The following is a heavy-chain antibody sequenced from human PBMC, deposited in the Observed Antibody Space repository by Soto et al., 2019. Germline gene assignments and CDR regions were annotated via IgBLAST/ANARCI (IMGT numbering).Heavy chain of an antibody. Sequence: SQPLSLTCSISWASFSSNIAACNWIRQSPSRGLEWLGRTYYRSKWYNDYAVSVKSRITINPDTSKNQFSLQLNSVTPEDTAVYYCARGESDSYGYLDWFDPWGQGTLVT. CDR2: TYYRSKWYN. CDR1: WASFSSNIAA. CDR3: ARGESDSYGYLDWFDP. J-gene: IGHJ5*02. D-gene: IGHD5-18*01. V-gene: IGHV6-1*01.